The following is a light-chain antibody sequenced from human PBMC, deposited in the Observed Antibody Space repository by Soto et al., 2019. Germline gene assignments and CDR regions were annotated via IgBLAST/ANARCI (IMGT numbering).Light chain of an antibody. J-gene: IGLJ2*01. Sequence: QSVLTQPPSVSAAPGQKVTISCSGSSSNIGNNYGSWYQRLPGTAPKLLIYDNNTRPSGIPDRFSGSKSGTSATLGITGLQAGDEADYYCGTWDSSLGGGVFGGGTKLTVL. V-gene: IGLV1-51*01. CDR1: SSNIGNNY. CDR2: DNN. CDR3: GTWDSSLGGGV.